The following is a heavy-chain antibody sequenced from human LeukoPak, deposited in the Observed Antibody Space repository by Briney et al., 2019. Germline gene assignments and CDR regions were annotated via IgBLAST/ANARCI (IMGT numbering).Heavy chain of an antibody. V-gene: IGHV1-2*06. J-gene: IGHJ5*02. D-gene: IGHD3-22*01. CDR1: GYTFTGYY. CDR3: ARPYYDWSNDFYP. Sequence: GASVKVSCKASGYTFTGYYMHWVRQAPGQGLEWMGRINPNSGGTNYAQKFQGRVTMTRDTSISTAYMELSRLRSADTAVYYCARPYYDWSNDFYPWGQGTLVTVSS. CDR2: INPNSGGT.